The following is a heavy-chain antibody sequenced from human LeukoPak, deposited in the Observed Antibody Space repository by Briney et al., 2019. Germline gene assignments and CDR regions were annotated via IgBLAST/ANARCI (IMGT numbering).Heavy chain of an antibody. V-gene: IGHV3-23*01. CDR2: ISWNSNKI. CDR1: GFTFSSYW. CDR3: AKLPRGYCSSTSCPNWFDT. Sequence: GGSLRLSCAASGFTFSSYWMSWVRQAPGKGLEWVSGISWNSNKIGYADSVKGRFTISRDNSKNTLYLQMNSLRAEDTAVYYCAKLPRGYCSSTSCPNWFDTWGQGSPVTVSS. D-gene: IGHD2-2*01. J-gene: IGHJ5*02.